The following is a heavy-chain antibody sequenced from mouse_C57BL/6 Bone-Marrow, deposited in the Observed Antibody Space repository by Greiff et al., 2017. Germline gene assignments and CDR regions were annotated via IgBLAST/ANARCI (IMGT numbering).Heavy chain of an antibody. D-gene: IGHD4-1*01. J-gene: IGHJ4*01. CDR1: GFSLTRYG. V-gene: IGHV2-5*01. CDR3: AKNWSWERAMDY. Sequence: QVQLQQSGPGLVQPSQSLSITCTVSGFSLTRYGVHWVRQSPGKGLEWLGVIWRGGSTDYNAAFMSRLSITKNNSKSQVFFKMNSLQADDTAIYYCAKNWSWERAMDYWGQGTSVTVSS. CDR2: IWRGGST.